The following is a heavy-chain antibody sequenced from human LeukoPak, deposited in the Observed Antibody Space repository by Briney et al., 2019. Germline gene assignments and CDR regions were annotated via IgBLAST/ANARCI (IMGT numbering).Heavy chain of an antibody. Sequence: GGSLRLSCAASGFTFSSYAMSWVRQAPGKGLEWVSAISGSGGSTYYADSVKGRFTISRDNSKNTLYLQMNSLRAEDTAVYYCAKGRYFDWLLGSDDAFDIWGQGTMVTVSP. CDR3: AKGRYFDWLLGSDDAFDI. CDR1: GFTFSSYA. CDR2: ISGSGGST. D-gene: IGHD3-9*01. J-gene: IGHJ3*02. V-gene: IGHV3-23*01.